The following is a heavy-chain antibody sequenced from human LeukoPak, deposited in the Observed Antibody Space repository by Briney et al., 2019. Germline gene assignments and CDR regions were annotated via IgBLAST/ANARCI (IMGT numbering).Heavy chain of an antibody. CDR1: GGSISSSSYY. J-gene: IGHJ3*02. D-gene: IGHD4-17*01. Sequence: SETLSLTCTVSGGSISSSSYYWGWIRQPPGKGLEWIRSIYYSGSTYYNPSLKSRVTISVDTSKNQFSLKLSSVTAADTAVYYCARQSLRINDAFDIWGQGTMVTVSS. CDR2: IYYSGST. CDR3: ARQSLRINDAFDI. V-gene: IGHV4-39*01.